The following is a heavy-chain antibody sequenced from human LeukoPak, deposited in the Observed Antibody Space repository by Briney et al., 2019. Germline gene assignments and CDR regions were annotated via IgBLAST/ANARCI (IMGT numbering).Heavy chain of an antibody. Sequence: ASVKVSCKASGGTFSSYAISWVRQAPGQGLEWMGGIIPIFGTANYAQKFQGRVTITADESTSTAYMELSSLRSEDTAVYYCARRRTTGTTRGAFDYWGQGTLVTVSS. J-gene: IGHJ4*02. CDR2: IIPIFGTA. V-gene: IGHV1-69*01. D-gene: IGHD1-1*01. CDR1: GGTFSSYA. CDR3: ARRRTTGTTRGAFDY.